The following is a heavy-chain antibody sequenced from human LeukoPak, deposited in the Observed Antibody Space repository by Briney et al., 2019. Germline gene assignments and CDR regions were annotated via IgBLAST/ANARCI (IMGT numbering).Heavy chain of an antibody. CDR1: GYSFTNYY. Sequence: ASVKVSCKTSGYSFTNYYMHWVRQAPGQGLEWMGIINPSGGSTNYAQKFQGRVTMTTDTSTSTAYMELRSLRSDDTAVYYCARDRDYGDYNTQDLFVYWGQGTLVTVSS. J-gene: IGHJ4*02. V-gene: IGHV1-46*01. CDR2: INPSGGST. D-gene: IGHD4-17*01. CDR3: ARDRDYGDYNTQDLFVY.